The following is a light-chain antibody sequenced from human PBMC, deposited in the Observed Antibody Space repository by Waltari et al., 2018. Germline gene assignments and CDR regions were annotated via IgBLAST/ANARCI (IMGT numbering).Light chain of an antibody. Sequence: EIVMTQSPLSLPVTPGEPAPISCRSSQSLLHSNRDNYLDWYLQKPGHSPQLLIYLGSSRATGVPDRFGGSGSGTDFTLKISRVEAEDVGVYYCMQALQIPWTFGQGTKVEIK. J-gene: IGKJ1*01. V-gene: IGKV2-28*01. CDR1: QSLLHSNRDNY. CDR2: LGS. CDR3: MQALQIPWT.